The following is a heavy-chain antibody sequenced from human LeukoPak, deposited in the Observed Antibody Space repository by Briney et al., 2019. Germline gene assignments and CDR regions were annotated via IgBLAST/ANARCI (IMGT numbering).Heavy chain of an antibody. J-gene: IGHJ3*02. D-gene: IGHD3-22*01. CDR1: GYSFTSYW. CDR3: ARPYYYDSSGYWSSSLLGAFDI. V-gene: IGHV5-51*01. Sequence: GESLKISCKGSGYSFTSYWIGWVRQMPGKGLEWMGIIYPGDSDTRYSPSFQGQVTISADKSISTAYLQWSSLKASDTAMYYCARPYYYDSSGYWSSSLLGAFDIWGQGTMVTVSS. CDR2: IYPGDSDT.